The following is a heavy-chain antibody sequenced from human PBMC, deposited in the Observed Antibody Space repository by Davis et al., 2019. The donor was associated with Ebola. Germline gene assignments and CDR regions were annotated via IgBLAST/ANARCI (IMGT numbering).Heavy chain of an antibody. D-gene: IGHD7-27*01. CDR3: ITSLGSVREY. V-gene: IGHV3-15*01. J-gene: IGHJ4*02. Sequence: GESLKISCAASGFTFTAYAMSWVRQAPGKGLEWVGRIKSKPDGETIDYAAPVKGRFTISRDDSKNTLYLQMNSLQTEDTAVYYCITSLGSVREYWGQGTLVTVSS. CDR2: IKSKPDGETI. CDR1: GFTFTAYA.